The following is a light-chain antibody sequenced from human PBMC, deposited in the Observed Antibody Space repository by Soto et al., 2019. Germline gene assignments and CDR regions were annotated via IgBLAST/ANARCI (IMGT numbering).Light chain of an antibody. CDR3: QQYGSSPPLP. V-gene: IGKV3-20*01. J-gene: IGKJ4*01. Sequence: EIVLTQSPGTLSLSPGERATLSCRASQSVSSSYLAWYQQKPGQAPRLLIYGASSRATGIPDRFSGSGSGTDVTRTIIRREPEDCAVYYCQQYGSSPPLPFGGGTKVEIK. CDR2: GAS. CDR1: QSVSSSY.